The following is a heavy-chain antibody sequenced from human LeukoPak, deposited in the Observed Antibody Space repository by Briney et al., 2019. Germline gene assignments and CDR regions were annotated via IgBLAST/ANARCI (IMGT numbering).Heavy chain of an antibody. V-gene: IGHV1-69*04. CDR1: GGTFSSYA. CDR3: ARAPGTAADFDY. Sequence: ASVKVSCKASGGTFSSYAISWVRQAPGQGLEWMGRIIPILGIANYAQKFQGRVTITADKSTSTAYMELSSLRSEDTAVYYCARAPGTAADFDYWGQGTLVTVSS. D-gene: IGHD6-25*01. CDR2: IIPILGIA. J-gene: IGHJ4*02.